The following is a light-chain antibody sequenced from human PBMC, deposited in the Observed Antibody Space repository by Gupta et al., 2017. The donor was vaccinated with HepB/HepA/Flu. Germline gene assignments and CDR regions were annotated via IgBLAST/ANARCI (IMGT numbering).Light chain of an antibody. CDR3: QQYLANPLT. CDR2: WAS. V-gene: IGKV4-1*01. Sequence: IVMTQSPDSLAVSLGERATINCKSSQSVLNRSNNKNYLSWYQQKPGQSPKLLIYWASIRESGVPDRFSGSGSGTDFTLTISILQAEDVAVYYCQQYLANPLTFGGGTKVEIK. J-gene: IGKJ4*01. CDR1: QSVLNRSNNKNY.